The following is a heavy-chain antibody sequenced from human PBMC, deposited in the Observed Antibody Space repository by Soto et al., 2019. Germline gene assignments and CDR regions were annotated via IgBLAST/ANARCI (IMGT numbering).Heavy chain of an antibody. Sequence: SXKVSFKASGYTXVAYYVFLARQAPGHGLEWMGWINPKTGDTNYAQNFQGRVTITRDTSISTAYMELSRLTSDDTALYYCERQLAYCGGDCYTEPIDYWGQGTPGTVSS. CDR1: GYTXVAYY. CDR3: ERQLAYCGGDCYTEPIDY. CDR2: INPKTGDT. V-gene: IGHV1-2*02. D-gene: IGHD2-21*02. J-gene: IGHJ4*02.